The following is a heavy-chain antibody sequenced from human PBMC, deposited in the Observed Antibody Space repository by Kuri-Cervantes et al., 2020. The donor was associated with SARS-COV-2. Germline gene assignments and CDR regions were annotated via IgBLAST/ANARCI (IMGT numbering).Heavy chain of an antibody. CDR1: GFTFSSYA. J-gene: IGHJ5*02. CDR2: ISSNGGST. CDR3: ARDSREYCSSTSCSWFDP. D-gene: IGHD2-2*01. Sequence: GESLKISCAASGFTFSSYAMHWVRQAPGKGLEYVSAISSNGGSTYYANSVKDRFTISRDNSKNTLYLQMGSLRAEDMAVYYCARDSREYCSSTSCSWFDPWGQGTLVTVSS. V-gene: IGHV3-64*01.